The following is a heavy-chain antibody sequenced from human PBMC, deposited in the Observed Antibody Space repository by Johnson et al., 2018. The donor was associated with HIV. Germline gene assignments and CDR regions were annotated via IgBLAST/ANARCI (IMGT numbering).Heavy chain of an antibody. Sequence: PLVESGGGLVKPGGSLRLSCAASGFTVSSNYMSWVRQAPGKGLEWVSVIYSGGSTYYADSVKGRFTISRDNSKNTLYLQMNSLRAEDTAVYYCARASSIAARGADAFDIWGQGTMVTVSS. V-gene: IGHV3-66*02. CDR2: IYSGGST. CDR1: GFTVSSNY. D-gene: IGHD6-6*01. CDR3: ARASSIAARGADAFDI. J-gene: IGHJ3*02.